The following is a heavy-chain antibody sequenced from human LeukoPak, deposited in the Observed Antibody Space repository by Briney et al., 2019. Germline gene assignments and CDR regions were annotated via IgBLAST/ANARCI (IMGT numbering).Heavy chain of an antibody. V-gene: IGHV3-53*01. D-gene: IGHD3-22*01. J-gene: IGHJ3*02. CDR1: GFTVSSNY. Sequence: GGSLRLSCAASGFTVSSNYMSWVRQASGKGLEWVSVIYSGGSTYYADSVKGRFTISRDNSKNTLYLQMNSLRAEDTAVYYCAKGLPPQGNFRGITMIPRAFDIWGQGTMVTVSS. CDR2: IYSGGST. CDR3: AKGLPPQGNFRGITMIPRAFDI.